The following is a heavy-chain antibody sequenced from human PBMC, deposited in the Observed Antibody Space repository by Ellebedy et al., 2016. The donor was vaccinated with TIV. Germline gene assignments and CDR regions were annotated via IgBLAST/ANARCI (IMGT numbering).Heavy chain of an antibody. CDR2: IIPIFGTA. V-gene: IGHV1-69*06. J-gene: IGHJ2*01. D-gene: IGHD2/OR15-2a*01. Sequence: SVKVSCXASGYTFTGYYMHWVRQAPGQGLEWMGGIIPIFGTANYAQKFQGRVTITADKSTSTAYMELSSLRSEDTAVYYCARGRISAFRGWYFDLWGRGTLVTVSS. CDR1: GYTFTGYY. CDR3: ARGRISAFRGWYFDL.